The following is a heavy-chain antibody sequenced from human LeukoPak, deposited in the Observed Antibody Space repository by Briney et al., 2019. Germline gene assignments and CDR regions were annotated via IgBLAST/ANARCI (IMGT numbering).Heavy chain of an antibody. J-gene: IGHJ4*02. V-gene: IGHV1-69*04. CDR1: GGTFSSYA. CDR3: ARGIVATISGGTELDY. CDR2: IIPILGIA. D-gene: IGHD5-12*01. Sequence: ASVKVSCKASGGTFSSYAISWVRQAPGQGLEWMGRIIPILGIANYAQKFQGRVTITADKSTSTAYMEPSSLRSEDTAVYYCARGIVATISGGTELDYWGQGTLVTVSS.